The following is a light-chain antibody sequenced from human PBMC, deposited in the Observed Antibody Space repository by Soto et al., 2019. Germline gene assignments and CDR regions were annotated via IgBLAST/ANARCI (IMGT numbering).Light chain of an antibody. CDR1: SSNIGNNY. CDR2: DNN. J-gene: IGLJ2*01. CDR3: GTWDSSLGAGV. V-gene: IGLV1-51*01. Sequence: QSVLTQPPSVSAAPGQKVTISCSGSSSNIGNNYVSWYQQLPGTAPKLLICDNNKRPSGIPDRFSGSKSGTSATLGITGLQTGDEADYYCGTWDSSLGAGVFGGGTKLTVL.